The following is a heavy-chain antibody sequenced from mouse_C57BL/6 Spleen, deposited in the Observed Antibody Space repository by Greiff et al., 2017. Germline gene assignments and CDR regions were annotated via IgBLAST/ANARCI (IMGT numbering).Heavy chain of an antibody. J-gene: IGHJ3*01. V-gene: IGHV14-4*01. Sequence: VQLQQSGAELVRPGASVTLSCTASGFNIKDDYMHWVKQRPEQGLVWIGWIDPENGDTEYASKFQGKATITADTSSNTAYMQFSSLTSEDSAIXYCARWGDGYPFAYWGQGTLVTVAA. CDR2: IDPENGDT. D-gene: IGHD2-3*01. CDR3: ARWGDGYPFAY. CDR1: GFNIKDDY.